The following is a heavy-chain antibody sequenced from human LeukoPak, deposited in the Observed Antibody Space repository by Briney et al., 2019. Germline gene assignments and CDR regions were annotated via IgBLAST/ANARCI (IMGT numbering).Heavy chain of an antibody. V-gene: IGHV3-21*01. CDR2: ISSSSSYI. CDR1: GFTFSSYS. D-gene: IGHD2-15*01. Sequence: GGSLRLSCAASGFTFSSYSMTWVRQAPGKGLEWVSSISSSSSYIYYADSVKGRFTISRDNAKNSLYLQMNSLRAEDTAVYYCARVGCVVAATWDYWGQGTLVTVSS. J-gene: IGHJ4*02. CDR3: ARVGCVVAATWDY.